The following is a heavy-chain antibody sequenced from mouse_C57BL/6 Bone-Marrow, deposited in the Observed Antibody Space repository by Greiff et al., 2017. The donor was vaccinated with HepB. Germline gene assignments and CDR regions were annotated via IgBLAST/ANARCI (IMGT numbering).Heavy chain of an antibody. D-gene: IGHD3-2*02. CDR2: IDPSDSYT. CDR1: GYTFTSYW. J-gene: IGHJ3*01. CDR3: ARRRLRQLSFAY. Sequence: VQLQQPGAELVKPGASVKLSCKASGYTFTSYWMQWVKQRPGQGLEWIGEIDPSDSYTNYNQKFKGKATLTVDTSSSTAYMQLSSLTSEDSAVYYCARRRLRQLSFAYWGQGTLVTVSA. V-gene: IGHV1-50*01.